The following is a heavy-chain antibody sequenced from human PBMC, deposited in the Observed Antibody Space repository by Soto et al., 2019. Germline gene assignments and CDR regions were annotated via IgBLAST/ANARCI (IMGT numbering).Heavy chain of an antibody. CDR1: VFTFSSYA. D-gene: IGHD3-22*01. CDR2: ISYEGSSK. V-gene: IGHV3-30-3*01. Sequence: SLRLSCAASVFTFSSYAMNWVRQAPGKGLEWVALISYEGSSKYYAGSVKGRFTISRDSSKNTLYLQMNSLRAGDTAIYFCARAIGPTLFDYWGQGTLVTVSS. CDR3: ARAIGPTLFDY. J-gene: IGHJ4*02.